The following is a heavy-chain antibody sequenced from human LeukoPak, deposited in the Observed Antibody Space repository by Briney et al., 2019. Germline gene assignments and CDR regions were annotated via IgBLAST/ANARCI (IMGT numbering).Heavy chain of an antibody. CDR2: ISGSGGST. D-gene: IGHD6-6*01. J-gene: IGHJ4*02. CDR1: GYTFSSYA. Sequence: GGSLRLSCAASGYTFSSYAMSWVRQAPGKGLEWVSAISGSGGSTYYADSVKGRFTISRDNSKNTLYLQMNSLRAEDTAVYYCAKRPGIAARHSYFDYWGQGTLVTVSS. V-gene: IGHV3-23*01. CDR3: AKRPGIAARHSYFDY.